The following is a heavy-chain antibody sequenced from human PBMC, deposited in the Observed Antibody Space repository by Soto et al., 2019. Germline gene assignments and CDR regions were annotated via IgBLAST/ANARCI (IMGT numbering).Heavy chain of an antibody. D-gene: IGHD3-3*01. J-gene: IGHJ3*01. V-gene: IGHV3-30*18. CDR1: GVTFSTYG. CDR2: ISYDGDYT. Sequence: LSLSCFVSGVTFSTYGIHWVRQAPGKGLEWVAVISYDGDYTSYADSVKGRFTISRDNSKNTIYLQLTSLGAEDTALYYCAKSDRGVFGVVMSPALDPLDVWGQGTMVTVSS. CDR3: AKSDRGVFGVVMSPALDPLDV.